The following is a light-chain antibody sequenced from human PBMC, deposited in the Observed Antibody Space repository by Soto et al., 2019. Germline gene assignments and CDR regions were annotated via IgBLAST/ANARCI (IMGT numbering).Light chain of an antibody. CDR1: SSDVGGYNY. J-gene: IGLJ2*01. V-gene: IGLV2-14*01. CDR3: SSSTSIVSVV. Sequence: QSVLTQPASVSGSPGQSITISCTGTSSDVGGYNYVSWYQQHPGKAPKLMIYDVSNRPSGVSNRFSGSKSGNTASLTISGPQAEDEADYYCSSSTSIVSVVFGGGTKLTVL. CDR2: DVS.